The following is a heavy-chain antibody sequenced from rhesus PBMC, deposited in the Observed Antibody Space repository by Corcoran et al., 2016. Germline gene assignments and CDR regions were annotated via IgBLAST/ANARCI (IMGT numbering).Heavy chain of an antibody. V-gene: IGHV4-80*01. CDR1: GGSFSSYW. D-gene: IGHD6-25*01. CDR3: ARYSRVAAAGTLDY. Sequence: QVQLQESGPGLVKPSETLSLTCAVSGGSFSSYWCSWIRQPPGKGLEWIGEINGNRGNPPNHPSLQSRVTLAKDASKNQFARKLSSVTAADTAVYYCARYSRVAAAGTLDYWGQGVLVTVSS. CDR2: INGNRGNP. J-gene: IGHJ4*01.